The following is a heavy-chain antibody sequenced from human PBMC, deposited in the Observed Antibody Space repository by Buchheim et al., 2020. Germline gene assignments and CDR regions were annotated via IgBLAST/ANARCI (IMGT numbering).Heavy chain of an antibody. V-gene: IGHV4-39*01. Sequence: QLQLQESGPGLVKPSETLSLTCTVPGGSISSSSYYWGWIRQPPGKGLEWIGSIYYSGSTYYNPSLKSRVTISVATSKNQFSLKLSSVTAADTAVYYCASVEYSGYDHYFDYWGQGTL. CDR3: ASVEYSGYDHYFDY. J-gene: IGHJ4*02. CDR1: GGSISSSSYY. CDR2: IYYSGST. D-gene: IGHD5-12*01.